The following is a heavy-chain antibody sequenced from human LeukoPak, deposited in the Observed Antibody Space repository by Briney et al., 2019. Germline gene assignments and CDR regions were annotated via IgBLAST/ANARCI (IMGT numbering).Heavy chain of an antibody. D-gene: IGHD3-22*01. CDR2: IGGPGDRT. Sequence: GGSLRLSCAASGFTFSSYAMTWVRQAPGKGLEWVSTIGGPGDRTFYADSVKGRFIISRDNSKNTLYLQMNSLRAEDTAVYYCAKEVITAFDYWGQGTLVTVSS. CDR3: AKEVITAFDY. V-gene: IGHV3-23*01. J-gene: IGHJ4*02. CDR1: GFTFSSYA.